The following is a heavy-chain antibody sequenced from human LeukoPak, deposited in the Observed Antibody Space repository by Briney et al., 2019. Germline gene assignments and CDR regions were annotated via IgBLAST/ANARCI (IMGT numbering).Heavy chain of an antibody. Sequence: SETLSLTCTVSGGSISSNGYYWAWLRQPPGKGLEWIGGIYSSVSTYDNPGIESRVTISVDTSKNQSSLRLSSVTTADTALYYCAYSGSYGHLGYWGEGIPGSV. J-gene: IGHJ4*02. V-gene: IGHV4-39*01. CDR3: AYSGSYGHLGY. D-gene: IGHD1-26*01. CDR2: IYSSVST. CDR1: GGSISSNGYY.